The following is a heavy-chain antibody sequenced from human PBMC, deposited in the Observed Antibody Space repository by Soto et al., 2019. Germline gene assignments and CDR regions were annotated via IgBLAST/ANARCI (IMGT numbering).Heavy chain of an antibody. D-gene: IGHD3-22*01. Sequence: GSISSYYWSWIRQPPGKGLEWIGYIYYSGSTNYNPSLKSRVTISVDTSKNQFSLKLSSVTAADTAVYYCARGYKGYYDSSGYYHFDYWGQGTLVTVPQ. J-gene: IGHJ4*02. CDR2: IYYSGST. V-gene: IGHV4-59*01. CDR1: GSISSYY. CDR3: ARGYKGYYDSSGYYHFDY.